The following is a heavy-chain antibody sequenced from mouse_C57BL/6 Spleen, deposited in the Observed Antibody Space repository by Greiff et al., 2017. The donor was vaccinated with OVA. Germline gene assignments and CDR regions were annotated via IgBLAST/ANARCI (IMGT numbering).Heavy chain of an antibody. CDR3: ARHDYDGGYYAMDY. V-gene: IGHV5-12*01. CDR2: ISNGGGST. D-gene: IGHD2-4*01. Sequence: EVQGVESGGGLVQPGGSLKLSCAASGFTFSDYYMYWVRQTPEKRLEWVAYISNGGGSTYYPDTVKGRFTISRDNAKNTLYLQMSRLKSEDTAMYYCARHDYDGGYYAMDYWGQGTSVTVSS. CDR1: GFTFSDYY. J-gene: IGHJ4*01.